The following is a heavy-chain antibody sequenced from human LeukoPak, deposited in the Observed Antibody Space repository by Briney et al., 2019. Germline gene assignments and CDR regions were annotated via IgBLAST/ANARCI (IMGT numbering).Heavy chain of an antibody. Sequence: ASVKVSCKASGYTFTGYYMHWVRQAPGQGLEWMGWINPNSGGTNYAQKFQGRVTMTRDTSISTAYMELSRLRSDDTAVYYCARGPLLIAAAGYYFDYWGQGTLVTVSS. CDR1: GYTFTGYY. CDR2: INPNSGGT. V-gene: IGHV1-2*02. J-gene: IGHJ4*02. D-gene: IGHD6-13*01. CDR3: ARGPLLIAAAGYYFDY.